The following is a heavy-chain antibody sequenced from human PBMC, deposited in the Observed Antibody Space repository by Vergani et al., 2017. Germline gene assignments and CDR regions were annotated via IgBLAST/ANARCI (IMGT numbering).Heavy chain of an antibody. D-gene: IGHD6-19*01. V-gene: IGHV3-30*02. J-gene: IGHJ4*02. CDR3: ARDTVTGSRYFDY. CDR2: IRYDGSNT. Sequence: QVQLVESGGGVVQPGGSLRLSCGASGFTFSNYGMNWVRQAQGKGLEWVTFIRYDGSNTYYEDSVKGGLTIPRDNSKNTLFLQMNSLRPEDAAVYYCARDTVTGSRYFDYWGQGTLVTVSP. CDR1: GFTFSNYG.